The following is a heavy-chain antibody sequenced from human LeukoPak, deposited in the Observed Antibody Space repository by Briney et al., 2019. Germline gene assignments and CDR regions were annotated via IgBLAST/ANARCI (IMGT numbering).Heavy chain of an antibody. CDR1: GFTFDDYT. V-gene: IGHV3-43*01. CDR3: AKESDGGDYYIDY. D-gene: IGHD4/OR15-4a*01. CDR2: ISWDGGSK. J-gene: IGHJ4*02. Sequence: PGGSLRLSCAASGFTFDDYTMLWVRQAPGKGLEWVSLISWDGGSKYYADSVKGRFTISRDNSKNSLYLQMSSLRTEDTALYYCAKESDGGDYYIDYWGQGTLVTVSS.